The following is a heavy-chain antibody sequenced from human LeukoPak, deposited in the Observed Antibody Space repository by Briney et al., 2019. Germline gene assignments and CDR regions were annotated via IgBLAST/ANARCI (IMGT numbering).Heavy chain of an antibody. Sequence: PGGSLRLSCAASEYTFSSYSMNWVRQAPGKGLEWVSYISSSSSTIYYADSVKGRFTISRDNAKNSLYLQMNSLRAEDTAVYYCARDFADYDGTYYFDYWGQGTLVTVSS. D-gene: IGHD4-17*01. J-gene: IGHJ4*02. V-gene: IGHV3-48*01. CDR1: EYTFSSYS. CDR2: ISSSSSTI. CDR3: ARDFADYDGTYYFDY.